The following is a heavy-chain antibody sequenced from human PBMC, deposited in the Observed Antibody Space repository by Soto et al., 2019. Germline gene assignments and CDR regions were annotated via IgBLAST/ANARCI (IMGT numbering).Heavy chain of an antibody. V-gene: IGHV3-23*01. Sequence: EVQLLESGGGLVQPGGSLRLSCAASGFTFSSYAMSWVRQAPGKGLEWVSAISGSGGSTYYADSMKGRFTISRDNSKNTLYLQMNSLRAEDTAVYYCAKNRGYSSSSVSYGMDVWGQGTTVTVSS. D-gene: IGHD6-6*01. CDR2: ISGSGGST. CDR1: GFTFSSYA. CDR3: AKNRGYSSSSVSYGMDV. J-gene: IGHJ6*02.